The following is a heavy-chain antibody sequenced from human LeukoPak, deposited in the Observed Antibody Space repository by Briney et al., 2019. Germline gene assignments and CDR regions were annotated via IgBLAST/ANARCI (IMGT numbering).Heavy chain of an antibody. CDR3: ARAISSPVAGTWFDY. J-gene: IGHJ4*02. CDR1: GFTFSSYD. Sequence: GGSLRLSCAASGFTFSSYDMHWVRQATGKGLEWVSAIGTAGDTYYPGSVKGRFTISRENAKNSLYLQMNSLRAGDTAVYYCARAISSPVAGTWFDYWGQGTLVTVSS. V-gene: IGHV3-13*01. D-gene: IGHD6-19*01. CDR2: IGTAGDT.